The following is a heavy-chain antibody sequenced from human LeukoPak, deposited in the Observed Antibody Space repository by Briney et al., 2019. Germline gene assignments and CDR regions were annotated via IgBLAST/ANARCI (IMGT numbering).Heavy chain of an antibody. D-gene: IGHD3-22*01. V-gene: IGHV1-69*05. Sequence: SVKVSCKASGGTFSSYAISWVRQAPGQGLEWMGGIIPIFGTANYAQKFQGRVTITRNTSISTAYMELSSLRSEDTAVYYCARATYYYDSSGYAHWGQGTLVTVSS. CDR3: ARATYYYDSSGYAH. CDR1: GGTFSSYA. CDR2: IIPIFGTA. J-gene: IGHJ4*02.